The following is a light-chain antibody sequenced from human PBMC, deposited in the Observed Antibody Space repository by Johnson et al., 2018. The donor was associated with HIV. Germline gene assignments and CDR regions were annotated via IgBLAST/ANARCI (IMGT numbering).Light chain of an antibody. J-gene: IGLJ1*01. CDR1: SSNIGKNY. CDR2: DNY. Sequence: QSVLTQPPSVSAAPGQKVTISCSGSSSNIGKNYVSWYQHLPGTAPKLLIYDNYKRPSGIPDRFSGSKSGTSATLGITGLQTGDEADYYCGTWDSSLIAGVFGTGTKVTVL. CDR3: GTWDSSLIAGV. V-gene: IGLV1-51*01.